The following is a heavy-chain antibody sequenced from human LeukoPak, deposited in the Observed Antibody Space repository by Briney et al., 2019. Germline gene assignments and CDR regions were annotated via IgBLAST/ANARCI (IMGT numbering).Heavy chain of an antibody. V-gene: IGHV1-18*01. CDR2: ISAYSGNT. CDR1: GYTFTSYG. Sequence: ASVKVSCKASGYTFTSYGISWVRQAPGHGLEWVGWISAYSGNTNYAQKLQGRVTMTTDTSTSTAYMELRSLRSDDTAVYYCARVEQQLVLYYYYYYGMDVWGQGTTVTVSS. J-gene: IGHJ6*02. D-gene: IGHD6-13*01. CDR3: ARVEQQLVLYYYYYYGMDV.